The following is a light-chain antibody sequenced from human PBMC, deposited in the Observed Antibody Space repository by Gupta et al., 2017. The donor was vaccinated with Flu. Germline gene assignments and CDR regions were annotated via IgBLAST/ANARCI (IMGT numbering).Light chain of an antibody. J-gene: IGKJ4*01. CDR2: DAS. CDR3: QQYGSSVLT. Sequence: GTLYLSPGEGATRSCRARQSVSSSFLAWYQQKPGQAPRLLIYDASSRATGIPDRFSGSRSETDFILTISRLEPEDFAVYYCQQYGSSVLTFGGGTKVEIK. V-gene: IGKV3-20*01. CDR1: QSVSSSF.